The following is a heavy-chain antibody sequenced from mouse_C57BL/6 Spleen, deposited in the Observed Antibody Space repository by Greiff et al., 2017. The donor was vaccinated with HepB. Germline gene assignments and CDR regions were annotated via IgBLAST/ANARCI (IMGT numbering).Heavy chain of an antibody. J-gene: IGHJ1*01. Sequence: VQLQQSGAELVMPGASVKLSCKASGYTFTGYCMHWVKQRPGQGLEWIGEIDPSDSYTNYNQKFKGKSTLTVDKASSTAYMQLSSLTSEDSAVYDYAGRDTTVRPYFDDWGQGTTVTVSS. D-gene: IGHD1-1*01. V-gene: IGHV1-69*01. CDR1: GYTFTGYC. CDR3: AGRDTTVRPYFDD. CDR2: IDPSDSYT.